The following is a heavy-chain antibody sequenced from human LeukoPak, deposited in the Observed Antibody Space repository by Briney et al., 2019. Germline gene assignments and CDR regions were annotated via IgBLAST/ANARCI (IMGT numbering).Heavy chain of an antibody. J-gene: IGHJ4*02. CDR1: GGTFSSYA. D-gene: IGHD3-10*01. Sequence: ASVKVSCKASGGTFSSYAISWVRQAPGQGLEWMGGIIPIFGTANYAQKFQGRVTITADKSTSTAYMELSSLRSEDTAVYYCARDFIGSGSYYVGFDYWGQGTLVTVSS. V-gene: IGHV1-69*06. CDR2: IIPIFGTA. CDR3: ARDFIGSGSYYVGFDY.